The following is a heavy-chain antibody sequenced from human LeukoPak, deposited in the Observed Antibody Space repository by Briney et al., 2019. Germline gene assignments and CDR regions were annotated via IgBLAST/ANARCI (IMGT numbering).Heavy chain of an antibody. CDR2: ISDSGSST. CDR1: GFTFSNYD. D-gene: IGHD6-19*01. V-gene: IGHV3-23*01. CDR3: AKDLSRAVAGDWFDP. J-gene: IGHJ5*02. Sequence: GGSLRLSCAASGFTFSNYDMSWVRQAPGKGLEWVSSISDSGSSTYYADSVKGRFPISRDNSKNTLYLQMTNLRAADTALYYCAKDLSRAVAGDWFDPWDQGSLVSVSS.